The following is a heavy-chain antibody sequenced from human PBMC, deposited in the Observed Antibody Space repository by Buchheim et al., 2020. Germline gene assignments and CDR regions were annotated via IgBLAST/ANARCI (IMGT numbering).Heavy chain of an antibody. V-gene: IGHV4-59*01. Sequence: QVQLQESGPGLVKPSETLSLTCSVSGVSISSFYWSWIRQPPGKGLEWIGHIYDSGYTNYNPSLKSRVTISVDTSKSQFSLKLRSVTAADTAVYYCAREHTSVGFTYGYGMDVWGQGT. CDR3: AREHTSVGFTYGYGMDV. D-gene: IGHD5-18*01. CDR2: IYDSGYT. CDR1: GVSISSFY. J-gene: IGHJ6*02.